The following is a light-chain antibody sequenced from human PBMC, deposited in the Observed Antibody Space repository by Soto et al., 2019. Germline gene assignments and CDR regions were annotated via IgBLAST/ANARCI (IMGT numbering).Light chain of an antibody. Sequence: EIVMTQSPATLSVSPGERATLSCRASQSVSNNLAWYQQKPGQAPRLLIYGASTRATGIPARFSGSGSGTEFTLTISSLQPEDSAVYYCQQYNNWPPGATFGPGTKV. V-gene: IGKV3-15*01. CDR3: QQYNNWPPGAT. J-gene: IGKJ3*01. CDR1: QSVSNN. CDR2: GAS.